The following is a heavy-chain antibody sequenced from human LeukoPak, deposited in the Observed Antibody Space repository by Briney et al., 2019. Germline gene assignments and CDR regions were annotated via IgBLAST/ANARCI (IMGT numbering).Heavy chain of an antibody. CDR1: GFTVSSNH. V-gene: IGHV3-53*01. Sequence: PGGSLRLSCAASGFTVSSNHMSWVRQAPGKGLEWVSVIYSGGSTYYADSVKGRFIISRDNSKNTLYLQMNSLRAEDTAVYYCARVIVTGYYDAFDIWGQGTMVTVSS. CDR3: ARVIVTGYYDAFDI. CDR2: IYSGGST. J-gene: IGHJ3*02. D-gene: IGHD3-9*01.